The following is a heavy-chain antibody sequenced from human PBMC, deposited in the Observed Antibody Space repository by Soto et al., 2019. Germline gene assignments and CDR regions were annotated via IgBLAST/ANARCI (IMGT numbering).Heavy chain of an antibody. Sequence: SETLSLTCAVSGDSVTSVNYFWTWIRQPPGGGLEWIGYISNSGISKYNPSLKSRAAMSQDTSKNQFSLNLHSVTAADTAVYFCARGERNSYYAYHFDTWGQGALVTVSS. CDR3: ARGERNSYYAYHFDT. D-gene: IGHD3-3*01. CDR2: ISNSGIS. J-gene: IGHJ4*02. V-gene: IGHV4-61*01. CDR1: GDSVTSVNYF.